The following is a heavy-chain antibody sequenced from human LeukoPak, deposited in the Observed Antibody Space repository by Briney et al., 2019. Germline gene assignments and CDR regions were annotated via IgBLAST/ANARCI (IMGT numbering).Heavy chain of an antibody. CDR2: IYSGGST. D-gene: IGHD4-17*01. J-gene: IGHJ4*02. CDR3: ARDNSYGDYGY. Sequence: GGSLRLSCAASGFTFSSNYMSWVRQAPGKGLEWVSVIYSGGSTYYADSVKGRFTISRDNSKNTLYLQMNSLRAEDTAVYYCARDNSYGDYGYWGQGTLVTVSS. V-gene: IGHV3-66*01. CDR1: GFTFSSNY.